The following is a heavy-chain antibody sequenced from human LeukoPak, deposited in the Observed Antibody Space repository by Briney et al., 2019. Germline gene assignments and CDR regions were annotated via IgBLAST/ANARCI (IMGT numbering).Heavy chain of an antibody. CDR2: ISYDGSNK. CDR1: GFTFSSYA. J-gene: IGHJ4*02. CDR3: ARTDVGATGVQDY. V-gene: IGHV3-30-3*01. Sequence: PGGSLRPSCAASGFTFSSYAMHWVRQAPGKGLEWVAVISYDGSNKYYADSVKGRFTISRDNSKNTLYLQMNSLRAEDTAVYYCARTDVGATGVQDYWGQGTLVTVSS. D-gene: IGHD1-26*01.